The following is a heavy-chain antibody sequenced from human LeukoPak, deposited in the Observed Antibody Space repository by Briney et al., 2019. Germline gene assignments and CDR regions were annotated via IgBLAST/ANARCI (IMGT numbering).Heavy chain of an antibody. J-gene: IGHJ4*01. V-gene: IGHV6-1*01. Sequence: SQTLSLTCAISGDSVSSNSATWTWIRQSPSRGLEWLGRTYYRSKWYDEYALSVKSRITINPDTSKNQFSLQLNSVTPEDTAVYYCVREGAGFDYWGQEPWSPSPQ. CDR3: VREGAGFDY. D-gene: IGHD1-26*01. CDR2: TYYRSKWYD. CDR1: GDSVSSNSAT.